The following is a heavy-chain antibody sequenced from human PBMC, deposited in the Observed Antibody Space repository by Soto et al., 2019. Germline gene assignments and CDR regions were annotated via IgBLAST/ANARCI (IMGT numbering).Heavy chain of an antibody. CDR2: VTKSGNT. V-gene: IGHV3-23*01. J-gene: IGHJ4*02. D-gene: IGHD5-12*01. CDR1: GFTFSAYA. Sequence: PGGSLRLSCAASGFTFSAYAMTWVRQAPEKGLEWVSAVTKSGNTYYGDSVKGRFTISRDNSKNILYLQMNSLRADDTAVYYFEKRRTYRGDAFCVDHWGQGT. CDR3: EKRRTYRGDAFCVDH.